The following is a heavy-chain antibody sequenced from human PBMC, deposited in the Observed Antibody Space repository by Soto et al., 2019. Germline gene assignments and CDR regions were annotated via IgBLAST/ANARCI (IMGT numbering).Heavy chain of an antibody. J-gene: IGHJ5*02. CDR2: INHSGST. Sequence: SETLSLTCPVYGGSFSGYYWSWLRQPPGKGLEWIGEINHSGSTNYNPSLKSRVTISVDTSKNQFSLKLSSVTAADTAVYYCARGGHVAARPAYNWFEPWGQGTLVTVCS. CDR3: ARGGHVAARPAYNWFEP. V-gene: IGHV4-34*01. CDR1: GGSFSGYY. D-gene: IGHD6-6*01.